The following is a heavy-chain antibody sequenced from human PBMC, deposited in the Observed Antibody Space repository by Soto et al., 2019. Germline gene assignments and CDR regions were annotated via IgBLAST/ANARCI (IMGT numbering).Heavy chain of an antibody. Sequence: PSETLSLTCTVSGGSIRSSNYYWGWVRQSPGKGLEWIGSIYYSGGTIYNSSLKSRVTVSVDTSKNQFSLKLRSVTAADSAIYYCVRHREEYCSGVSCYSPWFDPWGQGTLVTVSS. CDR1: GGSIRSSNYY. D-gene: IGHD2-15*01. CDR3: VRHREEYCSGVSCYSPWFDP. V-gene: IGHV4-39*01. CDR2: IYYSGGT. J-gene: IGHJ5*02.